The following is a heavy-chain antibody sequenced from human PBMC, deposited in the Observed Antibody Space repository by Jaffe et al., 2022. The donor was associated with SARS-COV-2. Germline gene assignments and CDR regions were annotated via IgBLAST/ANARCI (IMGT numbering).Heavy chain of an antibody. CDR1: GFTFSSYA. CDR3: AKLGSPYDYVWGSYRSRGFDY. J-gene: IGHJ4*02. Sequence: EVQLLESGGGLVQPGGSLRLSCAASGFTFSSYAMSWVRQAPGKGLEWVSAISGSGGSTYYADSVKGRFTISRDNSKNTLYLQMNSLRAEDTAVYYCAKLGSPYDYVWGSYRSRGFDYWGQGTLVTVSS. CDR2: ISGSGGST. V-gene: IGHV3-23*01. D-gene: IGHD3-16*02.